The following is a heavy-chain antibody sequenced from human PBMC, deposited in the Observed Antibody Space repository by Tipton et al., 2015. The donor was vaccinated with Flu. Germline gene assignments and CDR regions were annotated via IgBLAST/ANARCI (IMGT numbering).Heavy chain of an antibody. CDR1: GGSISSYY. CDR2: IYYSGST. Sequence: TLSLTCTVSGGSISSYYWSWIRQPPGKGLEWIGYIYYSGSTNYNPSLKSRVTISVDTSKNQFSLKLSSVTAADTAVYYCARAPQYYYDSSGYYPRAFDYWGQGTLVTVSS. CDR3: ARAPQYYYDSSGYYPRAFDY. D-gene: IGHD3-22*01. J-gene: IGHJ4*02. V-gene: IGHV4-59*12.